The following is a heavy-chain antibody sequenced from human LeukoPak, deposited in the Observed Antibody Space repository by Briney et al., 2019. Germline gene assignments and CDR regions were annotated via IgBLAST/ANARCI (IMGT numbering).Heavy chain of an antibody. Sequence: GGSLRLSCEASGFSMSVCWMSWVRQAPGKGLGWVGNVKQDGSERNYVDSVKGRFTISRDSAKKSLYLQMNSLRAEDTAVYYCARDWGAYYHFFDYWGQGTLVTVSS. CDR2: VKQDGSER. CDR1: GFSMSVCW. V-gene: IGHV3-7*01. J-gene: IGHJ4*02. D-gene: IGHD3-22*01. CDR3: ARDWGAYYHFFDY.